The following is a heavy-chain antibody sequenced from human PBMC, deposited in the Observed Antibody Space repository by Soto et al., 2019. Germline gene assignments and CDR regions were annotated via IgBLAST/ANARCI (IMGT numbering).Heavy chain of an antibody. Sequence: PVESLTISCKVSGYSFTSYWIGWVRQMPGKGLECMGMIYNGDSYTRYRPSLQGQVTISADKSISTAYLQWSSLKSSDTAMYYCPGLPVTASYYDSTGYNWFDAWGQGTMVTVSS. D-gene: IGHD3-22*01. CDR3: PGLPVTASYYDSTGYNWFDA. CDR2: IYNGDSYT. V-gene: IGHV5-51*01. J-gene: IGHJ5*02. CDR1: GYSFTSYW.